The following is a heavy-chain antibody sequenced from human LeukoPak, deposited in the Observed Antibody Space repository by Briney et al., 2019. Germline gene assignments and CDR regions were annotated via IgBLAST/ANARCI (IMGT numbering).Heavy chain of an antibody. Sequence: SVKVSCKASGGTFSSYAISWVRQAPGQGLEWMGGIIPIFGTANYAQKFQGRVTITADKSTSTAYMELSSLRSEDTAVYYCARYTLPPTVTTFDYYYYYMDVWGKGTTVTVSS. CDR3: ARYTLPPTVTTFDYYYYYMDV. J-gene: IGHJ6*03. CDR1: GGTFSSYA. V-gene: IGHV1-69*06. D-gene: IGHD4-17*01. CDR2: IIPIFGTA.